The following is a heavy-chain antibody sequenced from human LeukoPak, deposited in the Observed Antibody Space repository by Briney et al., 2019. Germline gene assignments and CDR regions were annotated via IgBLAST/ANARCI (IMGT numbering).Heavy chain of an antibody. J-gene: IGHJ6*03. CDR1: GFTFSTYA. CDR3: AKDHCSSTSCYPIPYYMDV. D-gene: IGHD2-2*01. CDR2: ISGSGGST. Sequence: GGSLRLSCAASGFTFSTYAMSWVRQAPGKGLEWVSAISGSGGSTYYADSVKGRFTISRDNSKNTLYLQMNSLRAEDTAVYYCAKDHCSSTSCYPIPYYMDVWGKGTLVTVSS. V-gene: IGHV3-23*01.